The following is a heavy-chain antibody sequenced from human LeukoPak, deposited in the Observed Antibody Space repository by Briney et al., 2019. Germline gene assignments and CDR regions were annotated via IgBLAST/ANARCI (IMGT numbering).Heavy chain of an antibody. D-gene: IGHD4-17*01. Sequence: GGSLRLSCTASGFTFGDYAMSWVRQAPGKGLEWVGFIRSNTYGGTTESAASVKGRFTISRDDSKSIAYLQMNGLETEDTAVYYCTRADWTRVTTAIYFGYWGQGTLVTASS. CDR3: TRADWTRVTTAIYFGY. J-gene: IGHJ4*02. CDR1: GFTFGDYA. CDR2: IRSNTYGGTT. V-gene: IGHV3-49*04.